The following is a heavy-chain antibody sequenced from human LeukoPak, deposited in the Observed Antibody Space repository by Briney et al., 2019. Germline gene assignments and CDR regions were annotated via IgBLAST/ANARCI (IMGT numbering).Heavy chain of an antibody. CDR3: TKVVGRWEYYFDD. D-gene: IGHD1-26*01. V-gene: IGHV3-30-3*01. J-gene: IGHJ4*02. CDR2: ISYDGSNK. Sequence: GGSLRLSCAASGFTFSSYAMHWVRQAPGKGLEWVAVISYDGSNKFYADSVKGRFTVSRDNSKNTLYLQMNSLRGEDTAVYYCTKVVGRWEYYFDDWGQGTLVTVSS. CDR1: GFTFSSYA.